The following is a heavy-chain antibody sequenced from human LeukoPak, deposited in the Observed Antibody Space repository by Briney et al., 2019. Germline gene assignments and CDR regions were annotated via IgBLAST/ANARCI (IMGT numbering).Heavy chain of an antibody. Sequence: GRSLRLSCAASGFTFSSYGMHWVRQAPGKGLEWVAVIWYDGSNKYYADSVRGRFTISRDNSKNTLYLQMSSLRADDTAVYFCAKNSYESNNFYLGKNWGKGTLVTVSS. CDR2: IWYDGSNK. V-gene: IGHV3-33*06. CDR1: GFTFSSYG. J-gene: IGHJ4*02. CDR3: AKNSYESNNFYLGKN. D-gene: IGHD3-22*01.